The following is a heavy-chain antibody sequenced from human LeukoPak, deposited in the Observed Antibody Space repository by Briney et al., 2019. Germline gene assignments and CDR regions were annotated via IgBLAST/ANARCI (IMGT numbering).Heavy chain of an antibody. V-gene: IGHV7-4-1*02. D-gene: IGHD2-2*01. J-gene: IGHJ6*02. CDR3: ARENCSSTSCYGMDV. CDR1: GYTFTSYA. CDR2: INTNTGNP. Sequence: ASVKVSCKASGYTFTSYAMNWVRQAPGQGLEWMGWINTNTGNPTCAQGFTGRFVFSLDTSVSTAYLQISSLKAEDTAVYYCARENCSSTSCYGMDVWGQGTTVTVSS.